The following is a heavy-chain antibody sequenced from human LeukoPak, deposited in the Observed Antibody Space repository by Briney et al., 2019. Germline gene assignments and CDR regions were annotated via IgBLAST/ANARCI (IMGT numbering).Heavy chain of an antibody. J-gene: IGHJ6*03. D-gene: IGHD5-12*01. CDR3: ARGGVATGNRYYYYYMDV. CDR1: GFTVSSNY. CDR2: IYSGGST. V-gene: IGHV3-53*01. Sequence: GGSLRLSCAASGFTVSSNYMSWVRQAPRKGLEWVSVIYSGGSTYYADSVKGRFTISRDNSKNTLYLQMNSLRAEDTAVYYCARGGVATGNRYYYYYMDVWGKGTTVTVSS.